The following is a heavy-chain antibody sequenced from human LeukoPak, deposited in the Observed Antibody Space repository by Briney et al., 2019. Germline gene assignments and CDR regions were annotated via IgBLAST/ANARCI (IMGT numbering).Heavy chain of an antibody. CDR2: IYYSGST. CDR3: ARAPRGYSYDFDY. Sequence: SETLSLTCTVSGGSISSYYWSWMRQPPGKRLEWSGYIYYSGSTNFNPSLKSRVTISVDTSKNQFFLKLSSVTAADTAVYYCARAPRGYSYDFDYWGQGTLVTVSS. D-gene: IGHD5-18*01. V-gene: IGHV4-59*01. J-gene: IGHJ4*02. CDR1: GGSISSYY.